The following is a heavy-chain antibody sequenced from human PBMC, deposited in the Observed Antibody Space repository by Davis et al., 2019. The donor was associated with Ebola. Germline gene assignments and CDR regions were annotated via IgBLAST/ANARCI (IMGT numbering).Heavy chain of an antibody. J-gene: IGHJ6*02. D-gene: IGHD5-12*01. CDR3: ERDGYNPFVRPVYYGMDV. CDR1: GYTFTSYD. V-gene: IGHV1-8*01. Sequence: ASVKVSCKASGYTFTSYDINWVRQATGQGLEWMGWMNPNSGNTGYAQKFQGRVTMTRNTSISTAYMELRSLRSDDTAVYYCERDGYNPFVRPVYYGMDVWGQGTTVTVSS. CDR2: MNPNSGNT.